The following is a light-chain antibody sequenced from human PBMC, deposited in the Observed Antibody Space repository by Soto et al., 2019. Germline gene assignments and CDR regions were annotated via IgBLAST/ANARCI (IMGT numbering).Light chain of an antibody. CDR2: AAS. Sequence: DIQMTQSPSSLSASVGDRVTITCRASQSISSYLNWYQQKPGKAPKLLIYAASSLQSGVPSRFSGSGSGTDFTLTISSLQPEDVATYYCQQSDSTLTFGPGTKVDIK. CDR3: QQSDSTLT. V-gene: IGKV1-39*01. CDR1: QSISSY. J-gene: IGKJ3*01.